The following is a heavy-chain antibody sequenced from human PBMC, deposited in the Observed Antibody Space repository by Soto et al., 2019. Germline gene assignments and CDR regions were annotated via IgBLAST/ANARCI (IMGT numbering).Heavy chain of an antibody. D-gene: IGHD5-12*01. V-gene: IGHV3-30-3*01. Sequence: GGSLRLSCAASGFTFSTYAMHWVRQAPGKGLEWVAIISYDGGNRYYADSVKGRFTISRDNSKNTLYLQMNNLRAEDTAVYYCARPEIVATRYYFDSWGQGTLVTVSS. CDR1: GFTFSTYA. J-gene: IGHJ4*02. CDR3: ARPEIVATRYYFDS. CDR2: ISYDGGNR.